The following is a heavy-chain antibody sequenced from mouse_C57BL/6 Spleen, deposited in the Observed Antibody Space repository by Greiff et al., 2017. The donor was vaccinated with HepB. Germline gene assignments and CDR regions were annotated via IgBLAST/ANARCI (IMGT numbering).Heavy chain of an antibody. CDR3: ARRGYSNYWYFDV. CDR2: IDPSDSET. Sequence: QVHVKQPGAELVRPGSSVKLSCKASGYTFTSYWMHWVKQRPIQGLEWIGNIDPSDSETHYNQKFKDKATLTVDKSSSTAYMQLSSLTSEDSAVYYCARRGYSNYWYFDVWGTGTTVTVSS. V-gene: IGHV1-52*01. J-gene: IGHJ1*03. CDR1: GYTFTSYW. D-gene: IGHD2-5*01.